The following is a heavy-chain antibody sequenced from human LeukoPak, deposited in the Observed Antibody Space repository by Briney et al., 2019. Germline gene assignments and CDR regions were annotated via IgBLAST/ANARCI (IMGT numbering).Heavy chain of an antibody. CDR1: GYSFTTYW. J-gene: IGHJ4*02. V-gene: IGHV5-51*01. CDR2: IYPDDSDT. Sequence: GESLKISCKGSGYSFTTYWIGWVRQLPGKGLEWLGIIYPDDSDTRYSPSFQGQVTISADKSISTAYLQWSSLKASDTAMYYCARARDGYSHFDYWGQGTLVTVSS. D-gene: IGHD4-4*01. CDR3: ARARDGYSHFDY.